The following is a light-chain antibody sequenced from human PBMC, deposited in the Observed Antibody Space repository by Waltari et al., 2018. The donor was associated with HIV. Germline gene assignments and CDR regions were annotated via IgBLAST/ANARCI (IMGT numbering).Light chain of an antibody. V-gene: IGLV2-8*01. CDR3: FSYAGNNYLL. Sequence: QSALTQPASVSGSPGQSVTISCAGTSSDIGLYNFVSWYQHHPGKAPKLMISGVSRRPSGVPDRFSGSKSGNTASLTVSGLQAEDEAAYYCFSYAGNNYLLFGGGTKLTVL. CDR1: SSDIGLYNF. J-gene: IGLJ2*01. CDR2: GVS.